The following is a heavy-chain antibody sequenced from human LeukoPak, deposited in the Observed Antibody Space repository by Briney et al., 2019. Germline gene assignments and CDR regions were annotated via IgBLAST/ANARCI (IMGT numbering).Heavy chain of an antibody. Sequence: PGGSLRLSCAASGFTFSSYGMSWVRQAPGKGLEWVSYISSSGSTIYYADSVKGRFTISRDNAKNSLYLQMNSLRAEDTAVYYCARASYYDYVWGSYRSPGNDAFDIWGQGTMVTVSS. CDR2: ISSSGSTI. J-gene: IGHJ3*02. CDR3: ARASYYDYVWGSYRSPGNDAFDI. CDR1: GFTFSSYG. V-gene: IGHV3-48*04. D-gene: IGHD3-16*02.